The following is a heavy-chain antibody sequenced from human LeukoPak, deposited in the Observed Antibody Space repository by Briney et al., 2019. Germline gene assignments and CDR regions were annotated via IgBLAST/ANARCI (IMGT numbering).Heavy chain of an antibody. V-gene: IGHV1-8*03. Sequence: GASVTVSCKASGYTFTSYDINWGRQATGQGLEWMGWMNPNSGNTGYAQKFQGRVTITRNTSISTAYMELSSLRSEDTAVYYCARGPVAPYYYYYMDVWGKGTTVTVSS. CDR1: GYTFTSYD. CDR2: MNPNSGNT. CDR3: ARGPVAPYYYYYMDV. J-gene: IGHJ6*03. D-gene: IGHD5-12*01.